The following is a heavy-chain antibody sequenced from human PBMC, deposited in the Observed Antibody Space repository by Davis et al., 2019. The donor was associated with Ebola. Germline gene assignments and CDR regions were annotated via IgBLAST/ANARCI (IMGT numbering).Heavy chain of an antibody. Sequence: PSETLSLTCSVSGGSVTSPSHYWGWIRQPPGKGLEWLATIYYTGSPYLNPSLKSRVTISVDTSKNQFSLKLRSVTAADTAVYYCARVTTGTYLYYFDYWGQGSLVTVSS. CDR2: IYYTGSP. D-gene: IGHD4-11*01. V-gene: IGHV4-39*07. J-gene: IGHJ4*02. CDR1: GGSVTSPSHY. CDR3: ARVTTGTYLYYFDY.